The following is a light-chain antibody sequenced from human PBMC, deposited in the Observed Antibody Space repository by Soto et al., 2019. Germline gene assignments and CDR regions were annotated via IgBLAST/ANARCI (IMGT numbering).Light chain of an antibody. J-gene: IGLJ3*02. CDR2: DDT. V-gene: IGLV1-51*01. CDR1: SSNIGDND. Sequence: QSVLTQPPSVSAAPGQRVTISCSGKSSNIGDNDVDWFRHPPGTAPELLIYDDTKRPSGIPDRISGSKSGTSATLGISGLQTGDEADYYCGTWDSSLSAVVFGGGTKLTVL. CDR3: GTWDSSLSAVV.